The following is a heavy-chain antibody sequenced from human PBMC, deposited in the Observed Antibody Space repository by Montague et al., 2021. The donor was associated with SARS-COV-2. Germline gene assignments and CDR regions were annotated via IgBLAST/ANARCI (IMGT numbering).Heavy chain of an antibody. CDR1: GGSISSYY. CDR3: ARDSGGSSPEDWLGFDS. CDR2: IYYSGST. D-gene: IGHD2-15*01. V-gene: IGHV4-59*01. Sequence: SETLSLTCTVSGGSISSYYWSWIRQPPGKGLEWIGYIYYSGSTNYNPSLKSRVTISVDTSKNQFSLKLSSVTAADTAVYYCARDSGGSSPEDWLGFDSWGQGTLVTVSS. J-gene: IGHJ5*01.